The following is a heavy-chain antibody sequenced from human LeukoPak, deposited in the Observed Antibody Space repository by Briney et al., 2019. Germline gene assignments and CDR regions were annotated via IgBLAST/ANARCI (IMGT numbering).Heavy chain of an antibody. D-gene: IGHD6-13*01. V-gene: IGHV3-9*03. Sequence: PGRSLRLSCAASGFTFDDYAMHWVRQAPGKGLEWVSGISWNSGSIGYADSVKGRFTISRDNAKNSLYLQMNSLRAEDMALYYCAKDGAAAGFIYFDYWGQGTLVTVSS. CDR1: GFTFDDYA. CDR2: ISWNSGSI. CDR3: AKDGAAAGFIYFDY. J-gene: IGHJ4*02.